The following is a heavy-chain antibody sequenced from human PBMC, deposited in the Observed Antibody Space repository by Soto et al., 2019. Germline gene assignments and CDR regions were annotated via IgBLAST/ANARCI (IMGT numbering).Heavy chain of an antibody. D-gene: IGHD5-12*01. CDR1: GGSISNYY. CDR2: IYYSGTT. CDR3: ARDRGFSGHGIRRSDP. V-gene: IGHV4-59*01. Sequence: PSETLSLTCVISGGSISNYYWSWIRQPPGKGLEWIGYIYYSGTTNYNPSLKSRLTISMDTSKNQFSLKLSSVTAADTAVYFCARDRGFSGHGIRRSDPWGQGTLVTVSS. J-gene: IGHJ5*02.